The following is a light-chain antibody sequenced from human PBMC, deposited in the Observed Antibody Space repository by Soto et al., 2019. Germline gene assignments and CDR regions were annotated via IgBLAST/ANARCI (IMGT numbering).Light chain of an antibody. CDR3: QAPSRSPGT. CDR2: AAS. J-gene: IGKJ1*01. CDR1: QGISSY. V-gene: IGKV1-9*01. Sequence: DIQLTQSPSFLSASVGDRVTITCRASQGISSYLAWYQQKPGKAPKLLIYAASTLQSGVPSRFSGSGSGTEFTRTICRLKAEDFAIYYCQAPSRSPGTYGEGTKVDI.